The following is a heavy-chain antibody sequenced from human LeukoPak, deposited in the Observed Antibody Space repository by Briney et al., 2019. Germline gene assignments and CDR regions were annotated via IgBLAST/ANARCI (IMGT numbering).Heavy chain of an antibody. V-gene: IGHV4-59*12. J-gene: IGHJ5*02. CDR2: IYNSGST. D-gene: IGHD1-1*01. CDR1: GGSISTYY. CDR3: ARIPVQLERRSEVVGASNWFDP. Sequence: PSETLSLTCTVSGGSISTYYWSWIRQPPGKGLEWIGYIYNSGSTNYNPSLKSRVTISVDTSKNQFSLKLSSVTAADTAVYYCARIPVQLERRSEVVGASNWFDPWGQGTLVTVSS.